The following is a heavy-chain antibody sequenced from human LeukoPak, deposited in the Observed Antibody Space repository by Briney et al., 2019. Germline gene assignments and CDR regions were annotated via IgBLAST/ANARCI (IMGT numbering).Heavy chain of an antibody. CDR3: AKAMVFYWFDP. D-gene: IGHD3-10*01. CDR2: ISGSGGST. J-gene: IGHJ5*02. Sequence: GGSLRLSCAASGFTFSSYSINWVRQAPGKGLEWVSAISGSGGSTYYADSVKGRFTISRDNSKNTLYLQMNSLRAEDTAVYYCAKAMVFYWFDPWGQGTLVTVSS. V-gene: IGHV3-23*01. CDR1: GFTFSSYS.